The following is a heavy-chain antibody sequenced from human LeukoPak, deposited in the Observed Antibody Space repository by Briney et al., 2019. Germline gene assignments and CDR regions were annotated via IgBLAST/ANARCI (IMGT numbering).Heavy chain of an antibody. CDR3: ARGQSGDYVWGSYRRGTFFDY. CDR1: GGSISSYY. D-gene: IGHD3-16*02. V-gene: IGHV4-4*07. CDR2: IYTSEST. Sequence: PSETLSLTCTVSGGSISSYYWSWIRQPAGKGLEWIGRIYTSESTNYNPSLKSRVTMSVDTSKNQFSLKLSSVTAADTAVYYCARGQSGDYVWGSYRRGTFFDYWGQGTLVTVSS. J-gene: IGHJ4*02.